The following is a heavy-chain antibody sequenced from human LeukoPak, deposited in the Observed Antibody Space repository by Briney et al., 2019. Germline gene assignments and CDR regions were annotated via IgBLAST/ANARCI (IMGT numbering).Heavy chain of an antibody. Sequence: SETLSLTCTVSGGSISSYYWSWIRQPPGKGLEWIGYIYYRGNTNYNPSLKSRVTMSVDTSKNQFSLKLSSVTAADTAVYYCARIRDGYNDAYDIWGQGTMVTVPS. CDR3: ARIRDGYNDAYDI. D-gene: IGHD5-24*01. CDR1: GGSISSYY. CDR2: IYYRGNT. V-gene: IGHV4-59*12. J-gene: IGHJ3*02.